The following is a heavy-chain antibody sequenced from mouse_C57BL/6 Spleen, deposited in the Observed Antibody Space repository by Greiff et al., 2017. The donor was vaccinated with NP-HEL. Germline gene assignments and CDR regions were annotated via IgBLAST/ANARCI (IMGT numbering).Heavy chain of an antibody. Sequence: EVKLMESGPGLVKPSQSLSLTCSVTGYSITSGYYWNWIRQFPGNKLEWMGYISYDGSNNYNPSLKNRISITRDTSKNQFFLKLNSVTTEDTATYYWAVLYYGSSWNYAMDYWGQGTSVTVSS. CDR1: GYSITSGYY. CDR3: AVLYYGSSWNYAMDY. J-gene: IGHJ4*01. CDR2: ISYDGSN. V-gene: IGHV3-6*01. D-gene: IGHD1-1*01.